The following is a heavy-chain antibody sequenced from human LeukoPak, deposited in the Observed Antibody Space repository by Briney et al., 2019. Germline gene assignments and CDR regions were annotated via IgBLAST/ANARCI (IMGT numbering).Heavy chain of an antibody. CDR2: INPSGGST. CDR1: GYTFTSYY. J-gene: IGHJ4*02. D-gene: IGHD6-25*01. Sequence: ASVKVSCKASGYTFTSYYMHWVRQAPGQGLEWMGIINPSGGSTSYAQKFQGRVTMTRDTSTSTVYMELSSRRSEDTAVYYCATRTAALIDYWGQGTLVTVSS. CDR3: ATRTAALIDY. V-gene: IGHV1-46*01.